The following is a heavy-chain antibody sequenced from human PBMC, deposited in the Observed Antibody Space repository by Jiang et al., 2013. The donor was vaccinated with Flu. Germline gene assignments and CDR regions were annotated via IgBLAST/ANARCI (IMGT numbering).Heavy chain of an antibody. CDR3: ARDGPNDYYGMDV. CDR1: GGTFSSYA. CDR2: IIPILGIA. J-gene: IGHJ6*04. Sequence: GAEVKKPGSSVKVSCKASGGTFSSYAISWVRQAPGQGLEWMGRIIPILGIANYAQKFQGRVTITADKSTSTAYMELSSLRSEDTAVYYCARDGPNDYYGMDVWGKGTTVTVSS. V-gene: IGHV1-69*04.